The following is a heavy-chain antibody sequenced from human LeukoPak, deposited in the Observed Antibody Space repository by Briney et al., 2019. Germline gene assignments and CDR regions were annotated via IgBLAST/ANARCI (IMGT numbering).Heavy chain of an antibody. CDR3: AREDTRRGSRGYFDY. J-gene: IGHJ4*02. CDR2: ISGDNGST. CDR1: GYTFSSYG. Sequence: ASVEVSCTASGYTFSSYGISWVRQAPGQGLEWMGWISGDNGSTNYAQKLQGRVTMTTDTSTNTAYMELRSLRSDDSAIYYCAREDTRRGSRGYFDYWGQGTLVTVSS. V-gene: IGHV1-18*01.